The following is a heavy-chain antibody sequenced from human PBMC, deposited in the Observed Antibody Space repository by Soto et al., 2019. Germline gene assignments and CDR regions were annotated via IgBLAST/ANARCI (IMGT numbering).Heavy chain of an antibody. Sequence: PGGSLRLSCGASGFTFSSYGMHWVRQAPGKGLEWVAVIWYDGSNKYYADSVKGRFTISRDNSKNTLYLQMNSLRAEDTAVYYCARDSRYYDFWSGYYDNWFDPWGQGTLVTVSS. D-gene: IGHD3-3*01. CDR2: IWYDGSNK. CDR1: GFTFSSYG. CDR3: ARDSRYYDFWSGYYDNWFDP. V-gene: IGHV3-33*01. J-gene: IGHJ5*02.